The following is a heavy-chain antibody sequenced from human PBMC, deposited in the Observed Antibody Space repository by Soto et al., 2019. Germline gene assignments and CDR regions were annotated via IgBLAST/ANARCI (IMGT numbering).Heavy chain of an antibody. CDR2: IXXXXXXXXT. D-gene: IGHD1-1*01. J-gene: IGHJ6*02. Sequence: EVQLVESGGGLVQPGGSLRLSCAASGFSFSNAWMNWVRQAPGKGLEWVGXIXXXXXXXXTDYAGPVKGRFTVFRXXXXXXXXXXXXXXXXXXXXXXYCTTGSVEGVWGQGTTVTVS. V-gene: IGHV3-15*07. CDR1: GFSFSNAW. CDR3: TTGSVEGV.